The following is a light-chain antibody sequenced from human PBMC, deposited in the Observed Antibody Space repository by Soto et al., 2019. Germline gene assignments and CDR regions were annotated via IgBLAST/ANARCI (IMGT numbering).Light chain of an antibody. J-gene: IGKJ4*01. V-gene: IGKV1-33*01. CDR2: DTS. Sequence: DVQMTQSPSSLSASVGDRVTITCQASHDIGTYLNWYQHKPGKAPKLLIFDTSHLATGLPARCSRSGSDTYFSFTFTNLHAEEFASYDCQQFDSATLNFGRGIHVE. CDR3: QQFDSATLN. CDR1: HDIGTY.